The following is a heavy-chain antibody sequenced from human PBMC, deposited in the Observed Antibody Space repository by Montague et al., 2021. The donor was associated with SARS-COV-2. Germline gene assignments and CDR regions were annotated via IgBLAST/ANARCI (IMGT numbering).Heavy chain of an antibody. D-gene: IGHD1-26*01. J-gene: IGHJ4*02. V-gene: IGHV6-1*01. Sequence: CAISGDSVASNSATWHWIRQSSSRGLEWLGRTYYRSRWSNDYAVSVRSRIIINPDTSTNQFSLQLSSVTPEDTAVYFCARERWEVGVSFDYWGQGTLVTVSS. CDR2: TYYRSRWSN. CDR1: GDSVASNSAT. CDR3: ARERWEVGVSFDY.